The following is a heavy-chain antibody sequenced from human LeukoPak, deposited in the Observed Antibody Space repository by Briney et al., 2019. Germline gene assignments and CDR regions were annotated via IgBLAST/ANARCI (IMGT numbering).Heavy chain of an antibody. D-gene: IGHD2/OR15-2a*01. J-gene: IGHJ6*02. Sequence: SETLSLTCTVSGGSIRSYYWSWIRQPPGKGLEWIGYIYYSGSTNYNPSLKSRVTISVDTSKNQFSLKLSSVTAADTAVYYCARHNNYYGMDVWGQGTTVTVSS. CDR2: IYYSGST. CDR3: ARHNNYYGMDV. V-gene: IGHV4-59*08. CDR1: GGSIRSYY.